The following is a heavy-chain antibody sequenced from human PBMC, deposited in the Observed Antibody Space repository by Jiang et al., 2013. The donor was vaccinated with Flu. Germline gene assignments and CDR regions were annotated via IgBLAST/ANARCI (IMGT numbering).Heavy chain of an antibody. CDR3: ARARAPEIAAYYFDY. V-gene: IGHV4-59*01. CDR2: IHYSGST. Sequence: GSGLVKPSETLSLTCTVSGGSITSYYWNWIRQPPGKGLEWIGYIHYSGSTNYNSSLKSRVTISVDTSKTQFSLNLSSVTAADTAVYYCARARAPEIAAYYFDYWAGEPWSPSPQ. D-gene: IGHD2-21*01. CDR1: GGSITSYY. J-gene: IGHJ4*02.